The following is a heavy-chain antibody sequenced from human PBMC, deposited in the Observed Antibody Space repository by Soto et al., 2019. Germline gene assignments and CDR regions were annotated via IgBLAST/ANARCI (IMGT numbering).Heavy chain of an antibody. CDR3: ARVYGSGTYPIDY. J-gene: IGHJ4*02. V-gene: IGHV3-33*01. D-gene: IGHD3-10*01. CDR2: IWSGGSDK. Sequence: QVQLVESGGGVVQPGRSLRLSCAASGFAFSSYGMHWVRQAPGKGLEWVTVIWSGGSDKYYADSVKGRFTISRDNSQNTLYLQMNSLRAEDTAVYYCARVYGSGTYPIDYWGQGTLVTVSS. CDR1: GFAFSSYG.